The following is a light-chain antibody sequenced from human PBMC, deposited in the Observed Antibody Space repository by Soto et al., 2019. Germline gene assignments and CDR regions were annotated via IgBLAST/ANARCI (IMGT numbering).Light chain of an antibody. Sequence: DIQMTQSPSSVSASVGDRVTITCRASQGVSSWLAWHQQKPGKAPKLLIYAASSLQSGVPSRFSGSGSGTDFTLTISSLQPEDFATYYCQQANNFPWTFGQGTKVEIK. V-gene: IGKV1-12*02. CDR1: QGVSSW. J-gene: IGKJ1*01. CDR2: AAS. CDR3: QQANNFPWT.